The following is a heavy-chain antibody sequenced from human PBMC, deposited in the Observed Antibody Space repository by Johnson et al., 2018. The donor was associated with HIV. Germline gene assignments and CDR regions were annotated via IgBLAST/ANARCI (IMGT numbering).Heavy chain of an antibody. D-gene: IGHD5-12*01. CDR2: ISYDGSNK. CDR3: ASGDDDGF. Sequence: QVHLVESGGGVVRPGGSLRLSCAASGFNFDDYAMSWVRQVPGKGLEGVAVISYDGSNKYYADSVKGRFAISRDNSKNTLYLQMNSLRAEDTAVYYCASGDDDGFWGRGTLVTVSS. V-gene: IGHV3-30*09. CDR1: GFNFDDYA. J-gene: IGHJ4*03.